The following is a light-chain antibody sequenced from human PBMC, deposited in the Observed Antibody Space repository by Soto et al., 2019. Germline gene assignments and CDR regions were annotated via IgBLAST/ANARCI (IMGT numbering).Light chain of an antibody. V-gene: IGKV1-12*01. CDR1: QGVSDW. CDR2: GSS. J-gene: IGKJ1*01. CDR3: QQANSYPWT. Sequence: DIHMTHYLSSVSASLGYLVTITCRASQGVSDWVAWYQQKPGEAPKLLIYGSSSLLSGVPSRFSGTRSGTDFTLTISSLQPEDFATYYCQQANSYPWTLGQGTKVDIK.